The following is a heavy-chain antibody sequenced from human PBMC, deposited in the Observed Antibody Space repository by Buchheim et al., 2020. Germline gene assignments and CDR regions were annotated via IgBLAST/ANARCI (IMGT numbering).Heavy chain of an antibody. V-gene: IGHV3-48*03. CDR2: ISASGGRT. CDR3: AMDPHYPSGSY. CDR1: GFPFGGYE. D-gene: IGHD3-10*01. Sequence: EVFLVESGGHLVQPGGSLRLSCAASGFPFGGYEMNWVRQAPGKGLECIAYISASGGRTYYVDSVRGRFTISRDNAKNSLYLQMSSLRVEDTAVYYCAMDPHYPSGSYWGRGTL. J-gene: IGHJ1*01.